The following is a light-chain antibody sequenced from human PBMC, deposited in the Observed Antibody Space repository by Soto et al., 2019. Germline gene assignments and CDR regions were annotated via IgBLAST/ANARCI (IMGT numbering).Light chain of an antibody. V-gene: IGLV2-14*01. Sequence: LTQPASVSGSPGQSITISCTGTSGDIGSYNRVSWYQQHPGKAPKLIIYEVTDRPSGVSNRFSGSKSGNTASLTISGLQAEDEAEYYCSSYTNINTRAGVFGTGTKVTVL. CDR3: SSYTNINTRAGV. J-gene: IGLJ1*01. CDR1: SGDIGSYNR. CDR2: EVT.